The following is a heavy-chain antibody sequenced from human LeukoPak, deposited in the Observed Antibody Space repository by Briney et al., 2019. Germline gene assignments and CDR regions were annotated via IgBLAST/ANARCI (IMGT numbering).Heavy chain of an antibody. J-gene: IGHJ5*02. D-gene: IGHD3-10*01. CDR3: ARGLWSRELLTFDP. Sequence: SQTLSLTCAVSGGSISSGGYSWSWIRQPPGKGLEWIGYIYHSGSTYYNPSLRSRVTISVDRSNNQFSLKLSSVTAADTAVYYCARGLWSRELLTFDPWGQEPLVTFPP. CDR1: GGSISSGGYS. V-gene: IGHV4-30-2*01. CDR2: IYHSGST.